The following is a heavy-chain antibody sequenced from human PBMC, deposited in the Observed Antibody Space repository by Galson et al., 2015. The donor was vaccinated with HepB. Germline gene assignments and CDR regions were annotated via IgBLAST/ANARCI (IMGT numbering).Heavy chain of an antibody. CDR2: ISSSSSYI. D-gene: IGHD3-16*01. CDR1: GFTFSSYS. Sequence: SLRLSCAASGFTFSSYSMNWVCQAPGKGLEWVSSISSSSSYIYYADSVKGRFTISRDNAKNSLYLQMNSLRAEDTAVYYCARDPTRGLALSMDVWGKGTTVTVSS. V-gene: IGHV3-21*01. CDR3: ARDPTRGLALSMDV. J-gene: IGHJ6*03.